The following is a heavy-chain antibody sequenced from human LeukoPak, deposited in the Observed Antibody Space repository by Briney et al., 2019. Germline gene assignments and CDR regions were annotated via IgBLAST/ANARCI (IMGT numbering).Heavy chain of an antibody. Sequence: PGGSLRLSCEASGFTFSDYYMSWIRQAPGKGLEWVSYISSSGSTIYYADSVKGRLTISRDNAKNSLYLQMNSLRAEDTAVYYCARTIIDSSGYLDYWGQGTLVTVSS. J-gene: IGHJ4*02. CDR1: GFTFSDYY. CDR2: ISSSGSTI. V-gene: IGHV3-11*01. D-gene: IGHD3-22*01. CDR3: ARTIIDSSGYLDY.